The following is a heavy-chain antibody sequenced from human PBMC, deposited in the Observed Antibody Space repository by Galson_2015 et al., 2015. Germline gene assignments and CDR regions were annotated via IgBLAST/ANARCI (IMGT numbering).Heavy chain of an antibody. CDR2: IKQDGSEK. V-gene: IGHV3-7*03. J-gene: IGHJ4*02. Sequence: SLRLSCAASGFIFNNYWMSWVRQVPGKGPEWVAIIKQDGSEKYYVDSVRSRFTISRDNAKNSLYLQMNSLRAEDTAVYYCARDLGFYCSRNDCYSPYWGQGTLVTVSS. CDR3: ARDLGFYCSRNDCYSPY. CDR1: GFIFNNYW. D-gene: IGHD2-2*01.